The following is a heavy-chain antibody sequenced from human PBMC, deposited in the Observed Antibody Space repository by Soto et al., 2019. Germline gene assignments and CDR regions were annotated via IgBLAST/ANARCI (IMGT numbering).Heavy chain of an antibody. CDR3: ARELVSSSWLPVDYYYYGMDV. CDR2: ISAYNGNT. J-gene: IGHJ6*02. Sequence: GASVKVSCKASGYTFTSYGISWVRQAPGQGLEWMGWISAYNGNTNYAQKLQGRVTMTTDTSTSTAYMELRSLRSDDTAVYYCARELVSSSWLPVDYYYYGMDVWGQGTTGTVSS. V-gene: IGHV1-18*01. D-gene: IGHD6-13*01. CDR1: GYTFTSYG.